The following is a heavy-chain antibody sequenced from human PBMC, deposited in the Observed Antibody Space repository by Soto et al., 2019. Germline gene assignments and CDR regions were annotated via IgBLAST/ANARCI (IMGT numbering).Heavy chain of an antibody. CDR1: GGSISSSSYY. Sequence: SETMSLTCTVSGGSISSSSYYWGWIRQPPGKGLEWIGNIYYTGSTYYNPSLKSRVTISVDTSKNQFSLKLSSVTAADTAVYYCMLGSGWKDFDYWGQGTLVTV. V-gene: IGHV4-39*01. D-gene: IGHD3-22*01. J-gene: IGHJ4*02. CDR3: MLGSGWKDFDY. CDR2: IYYTGST.